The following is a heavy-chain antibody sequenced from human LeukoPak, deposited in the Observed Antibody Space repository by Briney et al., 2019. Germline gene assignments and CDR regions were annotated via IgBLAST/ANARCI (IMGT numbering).Heavy chain of an antibody. CDR1: SVSISNYY. CDR3: ASEGAVADNPLPYYMDV. CDR2: IYTSGST. J-gene: IGHJ6*03. D-gene: IGHD6-19*01. V-gene: IGHV4-4*07. Sequence: PSETLSLTCTVSSVSISNYYWTWIRQPAGKGLEWIGRIYTSGSTHYNPSLKSRASMSIDTSKNQFSLKLTSVTAADTAVYYCASEGAVADNPLPYYMDVWGKGTTVTVSS.